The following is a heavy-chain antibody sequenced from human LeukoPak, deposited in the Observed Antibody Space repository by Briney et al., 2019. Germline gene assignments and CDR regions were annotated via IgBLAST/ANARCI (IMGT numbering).Heavy chain of an antibody. Sequence: SETLSLTCSVSGGSISGYYWSWIRQPPGKGLEWIGYIHYSGSTHYNPSLKSRVTISVDTSKNRFSLKLSSVTAADTAVYYCARRQFWSGYYHWGQGTLVTVSS. CDR1: GGSISGYY. CDR2: IHYSGST. CDR3: ARRQFWSGYYH. D-gene: IGHD3-3*02. J-gene: IGHJ4*02. V-gene: IGHV4-59*12.